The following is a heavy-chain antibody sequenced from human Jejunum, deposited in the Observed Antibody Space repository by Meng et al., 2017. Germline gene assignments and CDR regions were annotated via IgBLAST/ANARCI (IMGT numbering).Heavy chain of an antibody. Sequence: EVQLLESGGGFAQPGESLRLSCEASGFTFSSQLMSWVRQAPGKGLEWVSCIGGSGDTTYYADSVKGRFTISRDNSKNTLYLQMNSLRAEDTAVYYCARKFGGDFWGQGTLVTVSS. CDR3: ARKFGGDF. V-gene: IGHV3-23*01. D-gene: IGHD3-10*01. J-gene: IGHJ4*02. CDR2: IGGSGDTT. CDR1: GFTFSSQL.